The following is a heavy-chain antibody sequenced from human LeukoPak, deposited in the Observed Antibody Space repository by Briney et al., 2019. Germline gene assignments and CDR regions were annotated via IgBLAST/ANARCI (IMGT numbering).Heavy chain of an antibody. J-gene: IGHJ5*02. Sequence: GGSLRLSCAASGFTFSAFAMSWVRQAPGKGLEWVSVISGGDGTTYHVDSVKGRFAISRDNSKNTLYLQMNSLRAEDTAVYYCAKIKAGTCFDPWGQGTLVTVSS. CDR3: AKIKAGTCFDP. V-gene: IGHV3-23*01. CDR1: GFTFSAFA. D-gene: IGHD3-10*01. CDR2: ISGGDGTT.